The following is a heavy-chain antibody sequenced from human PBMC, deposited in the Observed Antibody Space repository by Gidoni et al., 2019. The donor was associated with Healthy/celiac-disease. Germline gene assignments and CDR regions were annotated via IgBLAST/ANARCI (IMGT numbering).Heavy chain of an antibody. D-gene: IGHD6-13*01. CDR3: VRAIAAAGTHWFDP. J-gene: IGHJ5*02. Sequence: QLQLQESGPGLVKPSETLSLTCTVSGGSISSSSYYWGWIRQPPGKGLEWIGSIYYSGSTYYNPSLKSRVTISVDTSKNQFSLKLSSVTAADTAVYYCVRAIAAAGTHWFDPWGQGTLVTVSS. CDR2: IYYSGST. V-gene: IGHV4-39*01. CDR1: GGSISSSSYY.